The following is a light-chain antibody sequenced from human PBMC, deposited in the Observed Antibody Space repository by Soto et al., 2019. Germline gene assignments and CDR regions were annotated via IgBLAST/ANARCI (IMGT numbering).Light chain of an antibody. CDR1: QSISSW. V-gene: IGKV1-5*03. CDR2: KAS. CDR3: QQYNDNWT. Sequence: DIQMTQSPSTVSASVGDRVTITCRASQSISSWLAWYQQKPGKAPKLLIYKASTLQSGVPSRFSGSGSGTEFTLAISSLQPDDSATYYCQQYNDNWTFGQGTKVEIK. J-gene: IGKJ1*01.